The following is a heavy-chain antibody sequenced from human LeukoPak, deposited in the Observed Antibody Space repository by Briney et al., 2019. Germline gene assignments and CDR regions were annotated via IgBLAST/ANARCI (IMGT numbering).Heavy chain of an antibody. V-gene: IGHV3-48*01. CDR1: GFTFSGYS. Sequence: PGGSLRLSCAASGFTFSGYSMNWVRQAPGKGLEWVSYISSSSSTTYYADSVKGRFTISRDNAKSSLYLQMNSLRAEDTAVYYCARDTGATPYFDYWGQGTLVTVSS. CDR2: ISSSSSTT. J-gene: IGHJ4*02. D-gene: IGHD1-26*01. CDR3: ARDTGATPYFDY.